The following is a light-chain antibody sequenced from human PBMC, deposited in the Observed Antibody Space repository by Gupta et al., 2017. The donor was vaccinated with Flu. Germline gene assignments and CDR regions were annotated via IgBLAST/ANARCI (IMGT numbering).Light chain of an antibody. Sequence: SFILTQSPSVSVAPGQTASIACGGNNIGSEPVHWYQQKPGQAPVLVLYDDDFRPSGIPERFSGSNSGNTATLTIRRVEAGDEADYYCQVWDTASDHWLFGAGTTLTVV. CDR2: DDD. CDR1: NIGSEP. CDR3: QVWDTASDHWL. J-gene: IGLJ3*02. V-gene: IGLV3-21*02.